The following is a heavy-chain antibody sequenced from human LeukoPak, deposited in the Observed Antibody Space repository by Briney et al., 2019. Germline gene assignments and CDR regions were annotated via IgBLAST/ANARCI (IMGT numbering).Heavy chain of an antibody. D-gene: IGHD3-22*01. CDR1: GFTFSNYA. CDR3: ARGSHYYDSSGYYFDY. Sequence: GGSLRLSCAASGFTFSNYAMHWVRQAPGKGLEWVAVISYDGSNKYYADSVKGRFTISRDNSKNTLYLQMNSLRAGDTAVYYCARGSHYYDSSGYYFDYWGQGTLVTVSS. J-gene: IGHJ4*02. V-gene: IGHV3-30-3*01. CDR2: ISYDGSNK.